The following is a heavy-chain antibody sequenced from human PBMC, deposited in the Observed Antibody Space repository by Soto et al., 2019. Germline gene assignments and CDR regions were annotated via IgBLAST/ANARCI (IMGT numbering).Heavy chain of an antibody. Sequence: SVKVSCKASGGTFSSYRINWVRQAPGQGLEWVGGIVPIYRTADYAQKFQGRVTITADESARTSYMELRSVKSQDTAVYYCVRDSGAKLSSSWGQGTLVTVSS. D-gene: IGHD6-13*01. J-gene: IGHJ4*02. CDR1: GGTFSSYR. CDR3: VRDSGAKLSSS. CDR2: IVPIYRTA. V-gene: IGHV1-69*13.